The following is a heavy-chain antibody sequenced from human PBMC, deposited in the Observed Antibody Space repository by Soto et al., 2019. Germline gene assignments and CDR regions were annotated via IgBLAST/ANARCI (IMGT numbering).Heavy chain of an antibody. J-gene: IGHJ6*02. CDR2: INPNSGGT. Sequence: ASVKVSCKASGYTFTDYYMHWVRQAPGQGLEWMGWINPNSGGTNYAQKFQGRVTMTRDTSISTAYMELNRLRSDDTAVYYCARDQSPSSGWPGMDVWGQGTTVTVSS. CDR1: GYTFTDYY. D-gene: IGHD6-19*01. V-gene: IGHV1-2*02. CDR3: ARDQSPSSGWPGMDV.